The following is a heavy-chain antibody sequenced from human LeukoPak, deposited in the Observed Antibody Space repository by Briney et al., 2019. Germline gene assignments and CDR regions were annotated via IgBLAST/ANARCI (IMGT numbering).Heavy chain of an antibody. CDR2: IYYSGST. CDR3: ARDSSGWRLDY. CDR1: GGSISSYY. Sequence: SETLSLTCTVSGGSISSYYWSWIRQPPGKGLEWIGYIYYSGSTNYNPSLKSRVTISVDTSKNQFSLKLSSATAADTAVYYCARDSSGWRLDYWGQGTLVTVSS. J-gene: IGHJ4*02. D-gene: IGHD6-19*01. V-gene: IGHV4-59*01.